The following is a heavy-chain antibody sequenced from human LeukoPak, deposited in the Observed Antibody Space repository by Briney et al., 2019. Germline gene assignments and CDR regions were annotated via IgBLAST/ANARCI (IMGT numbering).Heavy chain of an antibody. J-gene: IGHJ4*02. Sequence: PGGSLRLSCAASGFTFSSYGMHWVRQAPGKGLEWVAVIWYDGSNKYYADSVKGRFTISRDNSKNTLYLQMNSLRAEDTAVYYCARDPFVARGLWFGELLYHLDYWGQGTLVTVSS. CDR2: IWYDGSNK. V-gene: IGHV3-30*19. CDR3: ARDPFVARGLWFGELLYHLDY. CDR1: GFTFSSYG. D-gene: IGHD3-10*01.